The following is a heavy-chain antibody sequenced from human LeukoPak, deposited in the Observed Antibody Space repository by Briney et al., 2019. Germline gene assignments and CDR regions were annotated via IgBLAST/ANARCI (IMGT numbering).Heavy chain of an antibody. J-gene: IGHJ3*02. CDR3: ATFGGVVTPYDAFDI. Sequence: GGSLRLSCAASGFTFSCYAMSWVRQAPGKGLEWVSAISGSGGSTYYADSVKGRFTISRDNSKNTLYLQMNSLRAEDTAVYYCATFGGVVTPYDAFDIWGQGTMVTVSS. V-gene: IGHV3-23*01. CDR1: GFTFSCYA. CDR2: ISGSGGST. D-gene: IGHD4-23*01.